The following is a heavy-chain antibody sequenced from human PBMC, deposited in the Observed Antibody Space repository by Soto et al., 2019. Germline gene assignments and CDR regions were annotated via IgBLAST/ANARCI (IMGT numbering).Heavy chain of an antibody. CDR2: ISAYNGNT. V-gene: IGHV1-18*01. CDR1: GYTFTSYG. D-gene: IGHD1-26*01. J-gene: IGHJ3*02. Sequence: ASVKVSCKASGYTFTSYGISWVRQAPGQGLEWMGWISAYNGNTDYAQKLQGRVTMTTDTSTSTVYMELSSLRSEDTAVYYCARVGKLIVGATDFAFDIWGQGTMVTVSS. CDR3: ARVGKLIVGATDFAFDI.